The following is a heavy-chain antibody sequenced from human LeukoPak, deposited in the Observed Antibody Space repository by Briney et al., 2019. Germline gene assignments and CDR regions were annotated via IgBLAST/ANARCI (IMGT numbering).Heavy chain of an antibody. CDR2: ITTSSTYI. CDR3: ARGKYSSGWFDY. Sequence: GGSLRLSCAASGFTFSTYGMNWVRRAPGKGLEWVSYITTSSTYISYADSVKGRFTISRDNAKNSLYLQMNSLRAEDTAVYYCARGKYSSGWFDYWGQGTLVTVSS. J-gene: IGHJ4*02. D-gene: IGHD6-19*01. V-gene: IGHV3-21*01. CDR1: GFTFSTYG.